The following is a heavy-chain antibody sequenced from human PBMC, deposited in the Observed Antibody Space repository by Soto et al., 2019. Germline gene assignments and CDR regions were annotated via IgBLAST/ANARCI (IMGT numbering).Heavy chain of an antibody. CDR2: ISGSGGST. CDR3: AKDRGSSGWYGGRAWFDP. J-gene: IGHJ5*02. V-gene: IGHV3-23*01. D-gene: IGHD6-19*01. Sequence: EVQLLESGGGLVQPGGSLRLSCAASGFTFSSYAMSWVRQAPGKGLEWVSAISGSGGSTYYADSVKGRFTISRDNSKNTLYLQMNSLRAEDTAVYYCAKDRGSSGWYGGRAWFDPWGQGTLVTVSS. CDR1: GFTFSSYA.